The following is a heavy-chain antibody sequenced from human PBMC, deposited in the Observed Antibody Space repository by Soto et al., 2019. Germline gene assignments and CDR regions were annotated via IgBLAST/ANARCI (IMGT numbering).Heavy chain of an antibody. CDR3: ARDAYYSDGSGYYYGGDYFDF. CDR2: VKQDGSEK. V-gene: IGHV3-7*01. J-gene: IGHJ4*02. Sequence: GSLRLSCAASGFTFSNYWMSWVRHVSGKGLDWVANVKQDGSEKYYVDSVKGRFTVSRDNAKNSLYLQMNSLRAEDTAVYYCARDAYYSDGSGYYYGGDYFDFWGQGTLVTVS. D-gene: IGHD3-22*01. CDR1: GFTFSNYW.